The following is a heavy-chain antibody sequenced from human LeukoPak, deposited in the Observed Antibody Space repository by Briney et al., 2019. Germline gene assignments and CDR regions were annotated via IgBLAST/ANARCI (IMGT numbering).Heavy chain of an antibody. CDR2: IIPIFGTA. Sequence: SVKVSCKASGGTFSSYAISWVRQAPGQGLEWMGGIIPIFGTANYAQKFQGRVTITTDESTSTAYMELSSLRSEDTAVYYCARGHAMTTVTTVDYWGQGTLVTVSS. D-gene: IGHD4-17*01. CDR3: ARGHAMTTVTTVDY. V-gene: IGHV1-69*05. J-gene: IGHJ4*02. CDR1: GGTFSSYA.